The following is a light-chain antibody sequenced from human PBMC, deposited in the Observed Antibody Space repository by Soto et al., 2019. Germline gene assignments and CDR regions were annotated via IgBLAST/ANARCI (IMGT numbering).Light chain of an antibody. Sequence: QSALTQPPSVSGSPGQSITISCTGTSSDVGGYNYVSWYQQHPGKAPKLMIYDVSNRPSGVSNRFSGSKSGNTASLTISGLQAEDEADYYCGSYTRSSTLWVFGGGTQLTVL. CDR2: DVS. CDR3: GSYTRSSTLWV. J-gene: IGLJ2*01. CDR1: SSDVGGYNY. V-gene: IGLV2-14*01.